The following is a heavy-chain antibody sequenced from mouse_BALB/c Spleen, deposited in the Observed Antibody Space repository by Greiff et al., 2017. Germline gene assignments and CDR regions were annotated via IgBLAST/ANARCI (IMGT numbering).Heavy chain of an antibody. J-gene: IGHJ2*01. Sequence: VQLKESGPELMKPGASVKISCKASGYSFTSYYMHWVKQSHGKSLEWIGYIDPFNGGTSYNQKFKGKAKLTAVTSTSTAYMELSSLTNEDSAVYYCTKRVGYDDFDYWGQGTTLTVSS. D-gene: IGHD2-2*01. CDR3: TKRVGYDDFDY. CDR2: IDPFNGGT. CDR1: GYSFTSYY. V-gene: IGHV1S30*01.